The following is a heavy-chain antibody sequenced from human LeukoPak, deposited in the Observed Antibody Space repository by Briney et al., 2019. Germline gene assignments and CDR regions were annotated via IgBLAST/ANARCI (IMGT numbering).Heavy chain of an antibody. CDR3: ARVAKYYYGSETYYFFEH. J-gene: IGHJ4*02. CDR1: GFTFSSYW. V-gene: IGHV3-7*01. Sequence: GGSLRLSCAASGFTFSSYWMSWVRQAPGKGLEWVANIKQDGSEKSYVDSVKGRFTISRDNAKNSLYLQMNSLRVEDTAVYYCARVAKYYYGSETYYFFEHWGQGTPVTASS. CDR2: IKQDGSEK. D-gene: IGHD3-10*01.